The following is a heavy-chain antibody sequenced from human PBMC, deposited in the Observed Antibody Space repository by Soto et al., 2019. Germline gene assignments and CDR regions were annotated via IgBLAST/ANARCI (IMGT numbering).Heavy chain of an antibody. D-gene: IGHD3-22*01. J-gene: IGHJ4*02. CDR3: AKEVPMILSVDY. CDR1: GFTFSSSA. CDR2: ISGSGGTT. Sequence: LSLTCAASGFTFSSSAMSWVRQAPGKGLEWVSAISGSGGTTYYADSVKGRFTISRDNSKNTLYLQMNSLRAEDTAVYYCAKEVPMILSVDYWGQGTLVTVSS. V-gene: IGHV3-23*01.